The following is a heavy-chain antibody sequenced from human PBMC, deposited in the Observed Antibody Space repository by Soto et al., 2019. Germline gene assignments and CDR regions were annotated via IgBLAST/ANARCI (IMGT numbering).Heavy chain of an antibody. D-gene: IGHD5-18*01. CDR2: IIPIFGTA. J-gene: IGHJ6*02. CDR1: GGTFSSYA. CDR3: AIWDFTYSYGSYYYYGMDV. V-gene: IGHV1-69*13. Sequence: ASVKVSCKASGGTFSSYAISWVRQAPGQGLEWMGGIIPIFGTANYAQKFQGRVTITADESTSTAYKELSSLRSEDTAVYYCAIWDFTYSYGSYYYYGMDVWGQGTTVTVSS.